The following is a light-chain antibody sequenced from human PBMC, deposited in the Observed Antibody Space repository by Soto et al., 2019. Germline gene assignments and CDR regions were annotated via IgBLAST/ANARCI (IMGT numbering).Light chain of an antibody. CDR1: QSVRSY. CDR3: QQRSNWPRLT. Sequence: EIVLTQSPATLSLSPGERATLSCRASQSVRSYLGWYQQKPGQAPRLLIFDASNRATGIPARFSGSGSGTDFTLTISSLEPEDFAVYYCQQRSNWPRLTFGGGTKVEIK. V-gene: IGKV3-11*01. CDR2: DAS. J-gene: IGKJ4*01.